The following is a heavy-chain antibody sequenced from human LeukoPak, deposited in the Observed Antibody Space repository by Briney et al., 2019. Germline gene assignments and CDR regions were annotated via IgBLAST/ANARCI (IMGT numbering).Heavy chain of an antibody. CDR2: IIPMFRTA. CDR3: ARDASIHDSSSYYFLW. Sequence: GASVKVSCKASGGTFSRSAVNWVRLAPGQGLEWMGGIIPMFRTANYAQKFRGRVTITADESTSTAYMELNRLRSEDTAVYYCARDASIHDSSSYYFLWWGQGTLVTVSS. J-gene: IGHJ4*02. CDR1: GGTFSRSA. D-gene: IGHD3-22*01. V-gene: IGHV1-69*01.